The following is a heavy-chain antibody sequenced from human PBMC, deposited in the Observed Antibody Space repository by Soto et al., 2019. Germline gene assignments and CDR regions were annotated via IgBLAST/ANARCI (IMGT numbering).Heavy chain of an antibody. V-gene: IGHV3-11*01. Sequence: GGSLRLSCAASGFTFSDYYMSWIRQAPGKGLEWVSYISSSGSTIYYADSVKGRFTISRDNAKNSLYLQMNSLRAEDTAVYYCARYQLVATTKYYYYYGMDVWGQGTTVTVSS. CDR2: ISSSGSTI. CDR3: ARYQLVATTKYYYYYGMDV. CDR1: GFTFSDYY. D-gene: IGHD5-12*01. J-gene: IGHJ6*02.